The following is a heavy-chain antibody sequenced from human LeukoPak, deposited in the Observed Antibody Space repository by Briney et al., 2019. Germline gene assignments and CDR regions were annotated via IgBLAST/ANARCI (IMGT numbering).Heavy chain of an antibody. V-gene: IGHV3-7*01. CDR1: GLTFSSYW. D-gene: IGHD6-13*01. CDR2: IKQDGSDK. Sequence: GGSLRLSCVGSGLTFSSYWMSWVRQAPGRGLEWVANIKQDGSDKYYVDSVKGRFTISTDNAKKSLYLQMNSLRADNTAVYYCATGQQLGCCGQATLVTASA. CDR3: ATGQQLGC. J-gene: IGHJ4*02.